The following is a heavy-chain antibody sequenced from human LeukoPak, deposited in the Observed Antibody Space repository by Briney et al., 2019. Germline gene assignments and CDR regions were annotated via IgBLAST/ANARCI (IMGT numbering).Heavy chain of an antibody. CDR1: GFTFGDYA. D-gene: IGHD6-13*01. Sequence: GGSLRLSCTASGFTFGDYAMNWVRQAPGKGLEWVGFIRSKAYGGTTEYAASVKGRFTISRDDSKSIAYLQMNSLKTEDTAVYYCTRGPTREQQLPLRYWGQGTLVTVSS. CDR2: IRSKAYGGTT. CDR3: TRGPTREQQLPLRY. V-gene: IGHV3-49*04. J-gene: IGHJ4*02.